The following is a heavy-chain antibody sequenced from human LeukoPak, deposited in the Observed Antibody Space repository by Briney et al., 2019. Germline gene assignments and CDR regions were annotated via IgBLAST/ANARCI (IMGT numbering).Heavy chain of an antibody. CDR3: ARGGFIYDSSGPHFDY. CDR1: GFTVSSNY. V-gene: IGHV3-53*01. CDR2: IYSGGSK. D-gene: IGHD3-22*01. J-gene: IGHJ4*02. Sequence: GGSLRLSCAASGFTVSSNYMSWVRQAPGKGLEWVSVIYSGGSKYYADSVKGRFTISRDNSKNTLYLQMNSLRAEDTAVYYCARGGFIYDSSGPHFDYWGQGTLVTVSS.